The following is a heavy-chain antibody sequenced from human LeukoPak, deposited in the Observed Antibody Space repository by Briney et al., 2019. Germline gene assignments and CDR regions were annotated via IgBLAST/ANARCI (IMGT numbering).Heavy chain of an antibody. CDR2: IYSSGST. CDR3: ARDLGYYASSAN. J-gene: IGHJ4*02. D-gene: IGHD3-22*01. Sequence: GGSLRLSCAASGFTVNNNYMSWVRQAPGKGLEWVSVIYSSGSTYYADSVKGRFTISRDISKNSLYLQMTSLRAEDTAVYYCARDLGYYASSANWGQGTLVRVSS. V-gene: IGHV3-53*01. CDR1: GFTVNNNY.